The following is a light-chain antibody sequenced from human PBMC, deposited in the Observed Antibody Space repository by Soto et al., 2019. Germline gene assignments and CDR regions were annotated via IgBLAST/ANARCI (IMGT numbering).Light chain of an antibody. CDR3: QQYGSSPIT. V-gene: IGKV3-20*01. J-gene: IGKJ5*01. Sequence: EIVMTQSPATLSVSPGERATLSCRASQSVSTYSAWYQQKPGQAPRLLIYGASTRATGIPDRFSGSGSETDFTLTISRLEPEDFALYYCQQYGSSPITFGQGTRLEIK. CDR2: GAS. CDR1: QSVSTY.